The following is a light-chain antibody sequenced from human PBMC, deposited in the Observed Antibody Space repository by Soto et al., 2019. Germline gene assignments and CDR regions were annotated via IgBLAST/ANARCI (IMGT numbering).Light chain of an antibody. J-gene: IGKJ1*01. V-gene: IGKV1-39*01. Sequence: DVQMTQSPSSLSASVGDRITITCQASLDIGTFVNWYRQKPGKAPKLLIYAASSLQSGVPSRFSGRGSETDFTLTISSLQPEDFATYSCQQSYNTTWTFGQGTKVEIQ. CDR1: LDIGTF. CDR2: AAS. CDR3: QQSYNTTWT.